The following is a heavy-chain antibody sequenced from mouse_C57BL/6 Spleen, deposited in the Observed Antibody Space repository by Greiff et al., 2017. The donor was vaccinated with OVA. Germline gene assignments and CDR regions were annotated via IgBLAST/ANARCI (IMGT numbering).Heavy chain of an antibody. J-gene: IGHJ1*03. Sequence: EVQVLQSGTVLARPGASVKMSCKTSGYTFTSYWMHWVKQRPGQGLEWIGAIYPGNSDTSYNQKFTGKATLTADTSASTAYMELSSLTTEDSAVYVYTPYRYDVWYCDVWGTGTTVTVSS. D-gene: IGHD2-12*01. CDR1: GYTFTSYW. V-gene: IGHV1-5*01. CDR2: IYPGNSDT. CDR3: TPYRYDVWYCDV.